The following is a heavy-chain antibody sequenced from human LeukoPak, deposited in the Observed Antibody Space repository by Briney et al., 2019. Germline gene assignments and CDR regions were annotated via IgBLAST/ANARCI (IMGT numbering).Heavy chain of an antibody. J-gene: IGHJ4*02. CDR2: MQYDGSVE. CDR3: TTGVSFRQLVRDDY. Sequence: GGSLRLSCVVSGFTLSNYGIHWVRQAPGKGLEWVTFMQYDGSVEFYADSVKGRFTMSRDNSKNTAFLQMSGLRTEDTAVYFCTTGVSFRQLVRDDYWGQGTLVAVSS. D-gene: IGHD6-13*01. CDR1: GFTLSNYG. V-gene: IGHV3-30*02.